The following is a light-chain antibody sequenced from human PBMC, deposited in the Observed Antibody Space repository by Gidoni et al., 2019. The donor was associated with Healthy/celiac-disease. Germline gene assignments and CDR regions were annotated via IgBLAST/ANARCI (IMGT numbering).Light chain of an antibody. J-gene: IGKJ4*01. V-gene: IGKV1-39*01. Sequence: DIKMTQSPSSLSASVGDRVTITCRASQSISSYLNWYQQKPGKAPKLLIYAASSWQSGVPSRFSGSGSGTDFTLTISSRQPEDFATYYCQQSYSTPLTFGGGTKVEIK. CDR2: AAS. CDR1: QSISSY. CDR3: QQSYSTPLT.